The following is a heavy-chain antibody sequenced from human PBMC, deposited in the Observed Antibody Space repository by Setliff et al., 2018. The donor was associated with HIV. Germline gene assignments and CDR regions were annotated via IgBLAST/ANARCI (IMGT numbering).Heavy chain of an antibody. CDR1: GGSISTYY. CDR3: ARPRYTYGTPPAFDI. CDR2: IYTNGST. V-gene: IGHV4-4*08. D-gene: IGHD5-18*01. Sequence: SETLSLTCTVSGGSISTYYWSWIRQPPGKGLEWIGYIYTNGSTNYNPSLKSRVTFSVDTSKNQFSLKLSSVTAADTAVYYCARPRYTYGTPPAFDIWGRGTVVTVSS. J-gene: IGHJ3*02.